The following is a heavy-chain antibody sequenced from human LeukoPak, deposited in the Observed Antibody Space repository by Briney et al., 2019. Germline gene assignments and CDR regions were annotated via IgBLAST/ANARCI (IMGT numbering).Heavy chain of an antibody. CDR1: GFTFTTYS. J-gene: IGHJ4*02. V-gene: IGHV3-21*01. Sequence: GSLRLSCAASGFTFTTYSMNWVGQAPGKGVEWVPSFICSSSYIYFPDSVRRPFPLSRPNANNSLYLQMNRLSAEDTALYYCARRLNNGDYGNDYWGQGTLVTVSS. D-gene: IGHD4-17*01. CDR3: ARRLNNGDYGNDY. CDR2: FICSSSYI.